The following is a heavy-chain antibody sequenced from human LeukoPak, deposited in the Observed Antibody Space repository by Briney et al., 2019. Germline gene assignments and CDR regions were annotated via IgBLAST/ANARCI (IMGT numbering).Heavy chain of an antibody. CDR3: ATGSRLRPYNWFDP. Sequence: ASVKVSCKVSGYTLTELSMHWVRQAPGKGLEWMGGFDPEDGETIYAQKFQGRVTMTEDTSTDKAYMELSSLRSEDTAVYYCATGSRLRPYNWFDPWGQGTLVTVSS. D-gene: IGHD5-12*01. CDR2: FDPEDGET. J-gene: IGHJ5*02. CDR1: GYTLTELS. V-gene: IGHV1-24*01.